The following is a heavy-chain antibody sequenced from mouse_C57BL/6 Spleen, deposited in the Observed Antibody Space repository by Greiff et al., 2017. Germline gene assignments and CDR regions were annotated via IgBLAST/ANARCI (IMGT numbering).Heavy chain of an antibody. CDR3: ARSGDAMDY. V-gene: IGHV1-18*01. CDR2: INPNNGGT. D-gene: IGHD3-1*01. Sequence: EVQLQESGPELVKPGASVKIPCKASGYTFTDYNMDWVKQSHGKSLEWIGDINPNNGGTIYNQKFKGKATLTGDKSSSTAYMELRSLTSEDTAVYYCARSGDAMDYWGQGASVTGYS. CDR1: GYTFTDYN. J-gene: IGHJ4*01.